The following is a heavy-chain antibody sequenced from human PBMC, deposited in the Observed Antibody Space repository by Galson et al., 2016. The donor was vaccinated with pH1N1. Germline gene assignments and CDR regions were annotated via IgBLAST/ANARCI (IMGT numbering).Heavy chain of an antibody. CDR2: INQDGSVQ. Sequence: SLRLSCAASGFSLSSFWMTWVRQAPGKGLEWVANINQDGSVQYYVDSVKGRFTISRDSAKNSLYLQMDSLRAEDTAIYYCARAIAQGDSYWGQGTLVTVPS. CDR1: GFSLSSFW. CDR3: ARAIAQGDSY. J-gene: IGHJ4*02. D-gene: IGHD2-21*01. V-gene: IGHV3-7*01.